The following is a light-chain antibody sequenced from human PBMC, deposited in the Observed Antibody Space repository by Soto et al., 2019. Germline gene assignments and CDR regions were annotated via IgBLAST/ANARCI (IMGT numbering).Light chain of an antibody. CDR3: AVWDDSLNGVV. J-gene: IGLJ2*01. CDR2: SNN. Sequence: QSVLTQPPSASGTPGQRVTISCSGSSSNIGSKTVNWYQQLPGTDPKLLIYSNNQRPSGVPDRFSGSKSGTSASLAISGLQSEYEADYYCAVWDDSLNGVVFGGGTKLTVL. V-gene: IGLV1-44*01. CDR1: SSNIGSKT.